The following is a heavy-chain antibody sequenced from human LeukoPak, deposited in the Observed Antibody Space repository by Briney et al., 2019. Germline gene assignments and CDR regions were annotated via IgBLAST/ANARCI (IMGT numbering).Heavy chain of an antibody. J-gene: IGHJ5*02. D-gene: IGHD3-3*01. CDR1: GGSVSSGSYY. Sequence: SETLSLTCSVSGGSVSSGSYYWNWIRQPPGKGLEWIGYIYYSGSTNYNPSLKSRVTISIDTSKNQFSLKLSSVTAADTAVYYCASALWSGFGWFDPWGQGILVTVSS. CDR2: IYYSGST. CDR3: ASALWSGFGWFDP. V-gene: IGHV4-61*01.